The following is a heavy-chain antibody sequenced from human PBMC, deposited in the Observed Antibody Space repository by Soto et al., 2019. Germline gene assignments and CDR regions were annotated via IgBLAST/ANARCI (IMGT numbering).Heavy chain of an antibody. CDR1: GYTFTRYG. Sequence: ASVKVSCKASGYTFTRYGISWVRQAPGQGLEWLGWVSAYNGNTNYGQKLQGRVTMTTDTSTSTAYMEVRNLRSDDTAVYYCARGHEYCSSTSCFLYYLDYWGQGTLVTVSS. J-gene: IGHJ4*02. CDR2: VSAYNGNT. D-gene: IGHD2-2*01. V-gene: IGHV1-18*01. CDR3: ARGHEYCSSTSCFLYYLDY.